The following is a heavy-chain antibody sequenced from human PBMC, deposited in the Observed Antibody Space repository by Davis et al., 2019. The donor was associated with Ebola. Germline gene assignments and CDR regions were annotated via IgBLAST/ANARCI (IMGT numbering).Heavy chain of an antibody. Sequence: AASVKVSCKTSGYIFTRYTIHWVRHAPGQRLEWMGWINAGYGDTKSSQKFQGRVTITRDTSASTAYMELSSLRSEDTAVYYCASSGLRDAFDIWGQGTMVTVSS. CDR1: GYIFTRYT. CDR2: INAGYGDT. V-gene: IGHV1-3*01. J-gene: IGHJ3*02. CDR3: ASSGLRDAFDI. D-gene: IGHD5-12*01.